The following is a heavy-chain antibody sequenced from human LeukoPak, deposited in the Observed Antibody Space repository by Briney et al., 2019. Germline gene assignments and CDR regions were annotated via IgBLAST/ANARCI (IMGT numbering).Heavy chain of an antibody. V-gene: IGHV3-7*01. CDR3: ARPRGSGYYYDSSGHGAFDI. CDR1: GFTVSSNY. CDR2: IKQDGSEK. J-gene: IGHJ3*02. Sequence: GGSLRLSCAASGFTVSSNYMSWVRQAPGKGLEWVANIKQDGSEKYYVDSVKGRFTISRDNAKNSLYLQMNSLRAEDTAVYYCARPRGSGYYYDSSGHGAFDIWGQGTMVTVSS. D-gene: IGHD3-22*01.